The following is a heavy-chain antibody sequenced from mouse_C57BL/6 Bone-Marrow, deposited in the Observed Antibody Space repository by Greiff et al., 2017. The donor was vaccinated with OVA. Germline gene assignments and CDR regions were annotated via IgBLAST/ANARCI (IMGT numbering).Heavy chain of an antibody. CDR1: GFTFSDFY. J-gene: IGHJ4*01. CDR2: SRNKANDYTT. V-gene: IGHV7-1*01. Sequence: EVQLVESGGGLVQSGRSLRLSCATSGFTFSDFYMEWVRQAPGKGLEWIAASRNKANDYTTEYSASVKGRFIVSRDTSQSILYLQMNALRAEDTAIYYCARAYSIPIFMDYWGQGTSVTVSS. D-gene: IGHD2-5*01. CDR3: ARAYSIPIFMDY.